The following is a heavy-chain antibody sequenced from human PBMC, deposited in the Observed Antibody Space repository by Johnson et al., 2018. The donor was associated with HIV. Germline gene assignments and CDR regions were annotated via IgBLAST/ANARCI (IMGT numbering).Heavy chain of an antibody. Sequence: QVQLVESGGGVVQPGRSLRLSCAGSGFTFSSYAFHWVRQAPAKGLEWVAVIWYDGSNKYYADSVKGRFTISRDNSKNTLYLQMNSLRAEDTAVYYCVTADRGSAWGQGTTVTVSS. CDR1: GFTFSSYA. CDR3: VTADRGSA. J-gene: IGHJ3*01. V-gene: IGHV3-33*08. D-gene: IGHD1-26*01. CDR2: IWYDGSNK.